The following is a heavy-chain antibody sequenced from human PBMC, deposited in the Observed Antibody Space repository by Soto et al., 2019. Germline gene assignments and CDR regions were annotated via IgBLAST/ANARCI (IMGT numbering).Heavy chain of an antibody. CDR1: GYTFTSSA. V-gene: IGHV1-3*05. D-gene: IGHD2-21*02. J-gene: IGHJ4*02. CDR3: ARIIVVVTALDY. Sequence: QVQLVQSGAEEKKPGASVKVSCKASGYTFTSSAMHWVRQAPGQRLEWMGWINAGNGNTKYSQKFQGRVTITRDTSASTAYMELSSLRAEDTAVYFCARIIVVVTALDYWGQGTLVTVSS. CDR2: INAGNGNT.